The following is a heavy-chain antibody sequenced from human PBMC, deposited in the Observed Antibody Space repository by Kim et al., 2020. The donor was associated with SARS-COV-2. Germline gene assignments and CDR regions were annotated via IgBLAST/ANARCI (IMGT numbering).Heavy chain of an antibody. Sequence: SETLSLTCTVSGGSISSYYWSWIRQPPGKGLEWIGYIYYSGSTNYNPSLKSRVTISVDTSKNQFSLKLSSVTAAETAVDYCARDHREWLQYTANWYFDLWGRGTLVTVSS. V-gene: IGHV4-59*01. J-gene: IGHJ2*01. D-gene: IGHD3-3*01. CDR1: GGSISSYY. CDR2: IYYSGST. CDR3: ARDHREWLQYTANWYFDL.